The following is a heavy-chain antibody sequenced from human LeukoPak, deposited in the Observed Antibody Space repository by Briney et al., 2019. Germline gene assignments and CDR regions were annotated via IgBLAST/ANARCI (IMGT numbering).Heavy chain of an antibody. V-gene: IGHV1-8*02. CDR1: GYTFTNID. J-gene: IGHJ6*03. Sequence: ASVKVSCKASGYTFTNIDINWVRQATGQGLEWMGWMNPNSGNTAFAQKFLGRVTMTRNISMTTAYMELSSLRSEDTAVYYCARGRTRRYCSGGSCYSGGYYYYYMDVWGKGTTVTVSS. D-gene: IGHD2-15*01. CDR3: ARGRTRRYCSGGSCYSGGYYYYYMDV. CDR2: MNPNSGNT.